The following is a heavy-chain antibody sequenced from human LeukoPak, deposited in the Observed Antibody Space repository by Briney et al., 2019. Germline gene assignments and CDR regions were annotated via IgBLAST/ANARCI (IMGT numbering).Heavy chain of an antibody. D-gene: IGHD5-12*01. J-gene: IGHJ6*02. Sequence: GGSLRLSCTASGFTFGDYAMTWVRQAPGKGLEWVGFIRSKAYGGTTEFDASVKGRFIISRDDSKSIAYLQMNSLKTEDTAVYYCTAYDPSDYYGMDVWGQGTTVTVS. CDR2: IRSKAYGGTT. CDR3: TAYDPSDYYGMDV. CDR1: GFTFGDYA. V-gene: IGHV3-49*04.